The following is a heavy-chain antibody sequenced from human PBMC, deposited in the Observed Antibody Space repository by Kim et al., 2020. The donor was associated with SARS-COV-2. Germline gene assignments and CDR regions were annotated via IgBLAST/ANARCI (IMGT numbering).Heavy chain of an antibody. J-gene: IGHJ4*02. CDR2: ISAYNGNT. V-gene: IGHV1-18*01. CDR1: GYTFNSYG. Sequence: ASVKVSCKASGYTFNSYGISWVRQAPGQGLEWMGWISAYNGNTNYAQKLQGRVTMTTDTSTSTAYMELRSLRSDDTAVYYCARDCSSTSCYEGNDYWGQGTLVTVSS. D-gene: IGHD2-2*01. CDR3: ARDCSSTSCYEGNDY.